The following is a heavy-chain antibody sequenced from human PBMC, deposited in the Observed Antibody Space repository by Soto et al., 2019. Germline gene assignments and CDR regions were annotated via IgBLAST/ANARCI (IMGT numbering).Heavy chain of an antibody. CDR1: GFTFSSYA. D-gene: IGHD2-21*01. V-gene: IGHV3-30*18. CDR2: MSSDGTNK. CDR3: AKTPWQKYYSSWFDP. J-gene: IGHJ5*02. Sequence: QVQLVESGGGVVQPGTSLRLSCAASGFTFSSYAVHWVRQAPGEGLEWVAAMSSDGTNKYYADSVKGRFTISRDNSKNTLYLQMTILRAEDTAVYYCAKTPWQKYYSSWFDPWGQGTLVTVSS.